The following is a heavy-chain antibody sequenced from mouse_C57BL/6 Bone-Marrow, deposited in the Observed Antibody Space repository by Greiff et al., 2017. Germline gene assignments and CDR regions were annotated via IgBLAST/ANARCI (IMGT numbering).Heavy chain of an antibody. D-gene: IGHD1-1*01. CDR3: ETYGRGHCCAMDY. V-gene: IGHV1-52*01. Sequence: VQLQQPGAELVRPGSSVKLSCKASGYTFTSYWMHWVKQRPIQGLEWIGNIDPSDSETHYNQKFKDKATLTVDKSSSTAYMQLSSLTSEDSAVYYCETYGRGHCCAMDYWGQGTSVTVSS. CDR1: GYTFTSYW. CDR2: IDPSDSET. J-gene: IGHJ4*01.